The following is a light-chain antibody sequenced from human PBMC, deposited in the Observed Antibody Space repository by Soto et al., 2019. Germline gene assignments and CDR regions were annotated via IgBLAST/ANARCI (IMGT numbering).Light chain of an antibody. J-gene: IGKJ5*01. V-gene: IGKV3-20*01. CDR2: GAS. Sequence: EIVLTQSPGTMSLSPGERATLSCRASQSVSSSYLAWYQQKPGQAPRPLIYGASSRATGIPDCFSGSGSGTAFTLTIRRLEPEDFEVYYSQQYGSSPPFSLGQGTRLVIK. CDR3: QQYGSSPPFS. CDR1: QSVSSSY.